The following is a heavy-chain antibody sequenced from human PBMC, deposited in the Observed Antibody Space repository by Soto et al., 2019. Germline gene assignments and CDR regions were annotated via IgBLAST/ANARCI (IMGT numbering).Heavy chain of an antibody. CDR1: GGSFSGYY. J-gene: IGHJ3*01. D-gene: IGHD2-21*02. CDR2: INHSGST. Sequence: PSETLSLTCAVYGGSFSGYYWSWIRQPPGKGLEWIGEINHSGSTNYNPSLKSRVTISVDTSKNQFSLTLSSVTAADTAVYYCARHSDSDCGPKECAFDVWGQGTMVTVSS. V-gene: IGHV4-34*01. CDR3: ARHSDSDCGPKECAFDV.